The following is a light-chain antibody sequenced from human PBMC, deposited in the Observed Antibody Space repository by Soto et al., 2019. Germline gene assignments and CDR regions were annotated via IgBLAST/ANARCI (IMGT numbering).Light chain of an antibody. CDR3: QQYNNWPRAT. CDR1: QSISRN. CDR2: RTS. J-gene: IGKJ4*01. V-gene: IGKV3-15*01. Sequence: EIVMPQSPATLSVSPGERATLSCRASQSISRNLAWYPQKSGQAPMLLMFRTSSRATGFPARFSGSGSGTEFNLTIRSLQSEDFGVYYGQQYNNWPRATFGGGTKVEIK.